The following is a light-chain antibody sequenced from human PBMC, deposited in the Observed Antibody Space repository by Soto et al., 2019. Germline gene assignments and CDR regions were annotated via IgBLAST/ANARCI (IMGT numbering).Light chain of an antibody. CDR3: CSYAGSSTHG. Sequence: QSVLTQPASMSGSPGQSIAFSCTGTSSDVGSSNLVSWYQQHPGKAPKLLIYEVSKRPSGVSNRFSGSKSGNTASLTISGLQAEDEADYYCCSYAGSSTHGFGTGTKVTV. J-gene: IGLJ1*01. CDR2: EVS. CDR1: SSDVGSSNL. V-gene: IGLV2-23*02.